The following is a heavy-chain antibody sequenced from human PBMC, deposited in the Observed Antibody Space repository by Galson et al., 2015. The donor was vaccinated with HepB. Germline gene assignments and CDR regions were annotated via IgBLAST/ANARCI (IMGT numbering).Heavy chain of an antibody. Sequence: QVQLQESGPGLVKPSQTLSLTCTVSGGSISSGDYYWTWIRQPPGKGLEWIGYIYYSGNTYYNPSLKSRVTISVDTSKNQFSLKLNYVTAADTAVYYCARRSHGAYFDYWGQGTLVTVSS. D-gene: IGHD1-26*01. J-gene: IGHJ4*02. CDR3: ARRSHGAYFDY. V-gene: IGHV4-30-4*01. CDR1: GGSISSGDYY. CDR2: IYYSGNT.